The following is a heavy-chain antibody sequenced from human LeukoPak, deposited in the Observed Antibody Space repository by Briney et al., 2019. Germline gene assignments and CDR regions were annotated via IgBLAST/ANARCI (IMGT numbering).Heavy chain of an antibody. CDR1: GYTFSSDD. Sequence: ASVKVSCKASGYTFSSDDINWVRQATGQGLEWMGWMNPNSGNTGYVQKFQGRVTMTRNTSISTAYMELSSLRSDDTAVYYCARAKTKVVVATVYYYYGMDVWGQGTTVTVS. V-gene: IGHV1-8*01. J-gene: IGHJ6*02. CDR3: ARAKTKVVVATVYYYYGMDV. CDR2: MNPNSGNT. D-gene: IGHD2-15*01.